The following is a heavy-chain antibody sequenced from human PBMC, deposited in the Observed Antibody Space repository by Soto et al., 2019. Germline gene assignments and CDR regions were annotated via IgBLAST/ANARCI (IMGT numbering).Heavy chain of an antibody. CDR3: ARGDATKIVVTTYYAMDV. V-gene: IGHV1-69*12. CDR2: IIPVFGTP. Sequence: QVQLVQSGAEVKKPGSSVKVSCTASGGSLSNFGISWVRQAPGQGLEWMGAIIPVFGTPNYAQKFQDRVTINAYESTTTVYMEVRSLTSEVTAVYYCARGDATKIVVTTYYAMDVWGQGTTVTVSS. CDR1: GGSLSNFG. D-gene: IGHD3-22*01. J-gene: IGHJ6*02.